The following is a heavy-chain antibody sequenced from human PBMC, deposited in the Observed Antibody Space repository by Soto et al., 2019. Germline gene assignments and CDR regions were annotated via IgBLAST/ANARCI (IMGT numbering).Heavy chain of an antibody. D-gene: IGHD2-8*01. V-gene: IGHV1-2*04. CDR2: INPNSGGT. J-gene: IGHJ6*02. Sequence: ASVKVSCKASGYTFTGYYMHWVRQAPGQGLEWMGWINPNSGGTNYAQKFQGWVTMTRETYISTAYMELSRLGSDDTAGYYCARVGRDIVQESRQGYYYYYYGMDVWGQGTTVTVSS. CDR3: ARVGRDIVQESRQGYYYYYYGMDV. CDR1: GYTFTGYY.